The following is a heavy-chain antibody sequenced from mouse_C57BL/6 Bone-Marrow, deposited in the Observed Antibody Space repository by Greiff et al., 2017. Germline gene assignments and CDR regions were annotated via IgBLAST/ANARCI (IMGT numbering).Heavy chain of an antibody. Sequence: VQLQESGAELARPGASVKLSCKASGYTFTSYGISWVKQRTGQGLEWIGEIYPRSGNTYDNEKFKGKATLTADKSSSTAYMVLRSLTSEDSAVYFCARFYYDYDGSYWYFDVWGTRTTVTVAS. CDR2: IYPRSGNT. V-gene: IGHV1-81*01. D-gene: IGHD2-4*01. J-gene: IGHJ1*03. CDR3: ARFYYDYDGSYWYFDV. CDR1: GYTFTSYG.